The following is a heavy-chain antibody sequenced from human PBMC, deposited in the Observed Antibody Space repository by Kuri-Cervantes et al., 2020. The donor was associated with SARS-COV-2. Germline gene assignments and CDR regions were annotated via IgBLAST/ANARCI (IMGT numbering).Heavy chain of an antibody. J-gene: IGHJ4*01. Sequence: SETLSLTCTVSGGSISSYYWSWIRQPPGKGLEWIGYIYYSGSTNYNPSLRSRVTISIDTSKDRFSLKLNSVTATDAAVYYCARRSWAYYFDFWGQGSLVTVSS. D-gene: IGHD7-27*01. CDR1: GGSISSYY. CDR2: IYYSGST. V-gene: IGHV4-59*08. CDR3: ARRSWAYYFDF.